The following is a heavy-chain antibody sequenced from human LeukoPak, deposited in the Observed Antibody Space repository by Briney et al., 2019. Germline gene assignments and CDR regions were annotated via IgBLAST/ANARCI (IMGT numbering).Heavy chain of an antibody. J-gene: IGHJ4*02. D-gene: IGHD4-17*01. CDR3: ARGIESYGDYGY. CDR2: MYNSGST. CDR1: GGSISGSY. Sequence: SSKTLSLTCTVSGGSISGSYWSWIRQPPGKGLEWIAYMYNSGSTNYNPSLKSRVTISIDTSKNQFSLKLSSLTAADTAIYYCARGIESYGDYGYWGQGILVTVSS. V-gene: IGHV4-59*01.